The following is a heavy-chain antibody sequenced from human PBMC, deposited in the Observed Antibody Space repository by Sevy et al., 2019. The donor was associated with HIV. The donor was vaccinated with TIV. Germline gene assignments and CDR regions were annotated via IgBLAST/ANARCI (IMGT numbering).Heavy chain of an antibody. CDR3: ARNYDNTNYFFDH. V-gene: IGHV3-23*01. D-gene: IGHD3-22*01. CDR1: GFTLSNHG. Sequence: GGSLRLSCVVSGFTLSNHGMSWVRQVPGMGLQWVSGSAKGGGASYYAESVRGRFTLSTDNSKKILSLQINSVRAEDAAVYYCARNYDNTNYFFDHWGQGTLVTVSS. CDR2: SAKGGGAS. J-gene: IGHJ4*02.